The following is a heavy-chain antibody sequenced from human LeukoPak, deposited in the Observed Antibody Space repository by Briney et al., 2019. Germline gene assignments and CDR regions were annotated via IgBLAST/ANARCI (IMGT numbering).Heavy chain of an antibody. V-gene: IGHV1-8*03. J-gene: IGHJ4*02. Sequence: ASVKVSCKASGYTFTSYDINWVRQATGQGLEWMGWMNPNSGNTGYAQKFQGRVTITRNTSISTAYMELSSLRSEDTAVYYCARGGPKRRDGYHPEFDYWGQGTLVTVSS. D-gene: IGHD5-24*01. CDR1: GYTFTSYD. CDR3: ARGGPKRRDGYHPEFDY. CDR2: MNPNSGNT.